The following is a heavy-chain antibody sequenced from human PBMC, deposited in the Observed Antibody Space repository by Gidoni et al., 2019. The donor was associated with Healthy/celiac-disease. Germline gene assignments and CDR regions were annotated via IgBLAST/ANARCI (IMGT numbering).Heavy chain of an antibody. CDR1: CIPFSDYY. J-gene: IGHJ4*02. D-gene: IGHD6-13*01. Sequence: QVQLVESGGGLVNPGVSLRLSCAAYCIPFSDYYMSWIRQAPGKGLEWVSYISSSSSYTNYADSVKGRFTISRDNAKNSLYLQMNSLRAEDTAVYYCARHSIAAAAYFDYWGQGTLVTVSS. CDR2: ISSSSSYT. CDR3: ARHSIAAAAYFDY. V-gene: IGHV3-11*05.